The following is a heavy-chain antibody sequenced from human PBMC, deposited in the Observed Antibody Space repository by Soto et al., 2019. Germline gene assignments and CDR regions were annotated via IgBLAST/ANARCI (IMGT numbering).Heavy chain of an antibody. V-gene: IGHV1-8*01. D-gene: IGHD6-13*01. CDR3: ARGNSWLYYYYGMDV. CDR2: MNPNSGNT. CDR1: GSTFTSYD. J-gene: IGHJ6*02. Sequence: VSVKVSCKASGSTFTSYDINWVRQATGQELEWMGWMNPNSGNTGYAQKFQGRVTMTRNTTISTAYMELSSLRSEDTAVYYCARGNSWLYYYYGMDVWGQGTTVTVSS.